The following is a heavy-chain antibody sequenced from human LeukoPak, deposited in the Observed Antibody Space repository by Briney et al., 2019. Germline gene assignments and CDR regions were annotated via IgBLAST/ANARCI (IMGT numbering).Heavy chain of an antibody. CDR3: ARFIVGATLLDY. J-gene: IGHJ4*02. CDR1: GGSISSGGYY. D-gene: IGHD1-26*01. Sequence: SETLSLTCTVSGGSISSGGYYWSWIRQRPGKGLEWIGYIYYSGGTYYNPSLKSRVTISVDTSKNQFSLKLSSVTAADTAVYYCARFIVGATLLDYWGQGTLVTVSS. V-gene: IGHV4-31*03. CDR2: IYYSGGT.